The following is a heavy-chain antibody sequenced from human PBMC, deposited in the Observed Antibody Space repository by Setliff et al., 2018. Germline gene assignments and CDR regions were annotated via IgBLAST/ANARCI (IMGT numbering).Heavy chain of an antibody. CDR2: ISYDGSNK. V-gene: IGHV3-30*03. D-gene: IGHD5-18*01. J-gene: IGHJ4*02. CDR1: GFTFSSYW. CDR3: ARGGYSYGYGTPKTFDY. Sequence: GGSLRLSCAASGFTFSSYWMSWVRQAPGKGLEWVAVISYDGSNKYYADSVKGRFTISRDNSKNTLYLQMNSLRAEDTAVYYCARGGYSYGYGTPKTFDYWGQGTLVTVSS.